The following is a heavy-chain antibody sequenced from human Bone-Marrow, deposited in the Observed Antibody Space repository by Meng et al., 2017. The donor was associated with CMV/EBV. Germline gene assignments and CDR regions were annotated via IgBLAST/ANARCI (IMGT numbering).Heavy chain of an antibody. Sequence: GRSLRLSCAASGFTFDDYAMHWVRQAPGKGLEWVSGINWNGGSTGYADSVKGRFTISRDNAKNSLYLQMESLRAEDTALYYCARATLRDLYGMDVWGQGTTVTVSS. CDR1: GFTFDDYA. V-gene: IGHV3-20*04. J-gene: IGHJ6*02. CDR2: INWNGGST. CDR3: ARATLRDLYGMDV.